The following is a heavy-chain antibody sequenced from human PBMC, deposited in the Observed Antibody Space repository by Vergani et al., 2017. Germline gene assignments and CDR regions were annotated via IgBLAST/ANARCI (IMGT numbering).Heavy chain of an antibody. V-gene: IGHV4-34*01. Sequence: QVQLQQWGGGLLKPSETLSLTCVVNGGSFTSYHWTWIRQSPGEGLEWVGDLDHTGRPDSNPSLKSRLTMSVDKSRNQFSLTLNSVTSTDTAIYFCARVNTETNGHLYYYYYMDVWVQGTAVTVS. D-gene: IGHD4-11*01. CDR3: ARVNTETNGHLYYYYYMDV. CDR1: GGSFTSYH. J-gene: IGHJ6*03. CDR2: LDHTGRP.